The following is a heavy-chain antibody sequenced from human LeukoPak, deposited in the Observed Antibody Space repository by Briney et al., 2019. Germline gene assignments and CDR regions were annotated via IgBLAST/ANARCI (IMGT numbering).Heavy chain of an antibody. D-gene: IGHD3-22*01. V-gene: IGHV4-39*01. CDR2: IYYSGST. CDR1: GGSISSSSYY. J-gene: IGHJ4*02. Sequence: SETLSLTCTVSGGSISSSSYYWGWIRQPPGKGLEWIGSIYYSGSTYYNPSLKSRVTISVDTSKNQFSLKLSSVTAADTAVYYCARHQKSRYDSSSYHYWGQGTLVTVSS. CDR3: ARHQKSRYDSSSYHY.